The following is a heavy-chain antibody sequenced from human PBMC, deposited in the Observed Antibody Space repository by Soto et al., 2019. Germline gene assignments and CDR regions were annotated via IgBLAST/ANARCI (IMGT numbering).Heavy chain of an antibody. D-gene: IGHD6-13*01. CDR1: GFTFSSYA. Sequence: QVQLVESGGGVVQPGRSLRLSCAASGFTFSSYAMHWVRQAPGKGLEWVAAILYDGSNQYYADAVKGRFTISRVNSKNTLYLQMNSLRVEDTAVYYCAKEGRVGYSTRIFRRDNWFDPWGQGTPVTVSS. J-gene: IGHJ5*02. CDR3: AKEGRVGYSTRIFRRDNWFDP. V-gene: IGHV3-33*06. CDR2: ILYDGSNQ.